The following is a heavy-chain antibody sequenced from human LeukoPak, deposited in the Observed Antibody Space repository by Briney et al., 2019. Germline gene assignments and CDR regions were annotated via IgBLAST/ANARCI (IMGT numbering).Heavy chain of an antibody. CDR2: ISSSSSTI. J-gene: IGHJ4*02. V-gene: IGHV3-48*04. Sequence: GGSLRLSCAASGFTFSSYSMNWVRQAPGKGLEWVSYISSSSSTIYYADSVKGRFTISRDNAKNTLYLQMNSLRAEDTAVYYCARASTLYGSGSYPFDYWGQGTLVTVSS. CDR3: ARASTLYGSGSYPFDY. D-gene: IGHD3-10*01. CDR1: GFTFSSYS.